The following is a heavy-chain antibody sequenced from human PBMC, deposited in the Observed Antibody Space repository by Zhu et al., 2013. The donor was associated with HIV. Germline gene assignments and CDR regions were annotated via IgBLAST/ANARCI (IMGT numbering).Heavy chain of an antibody. D-gene: IGHD2-15*01. CDR3: TKGGAHIVVAVGSFDI. J-gene: IGHJ3*02. V-gene: IGHV4-34*02. Sequence: QVQLRTGGARLLRPSETLSLTCTIYGGSFNGYYWNWIRQPPGQGLEWIGEINHSGSTDYSPSLKSRVIISLDTSKNAFSLRLTSVTAADTAVYYCTKGGAHIVVAVGSFDIWGQGTKVTVSP. CDR1: GGSFNGYY. CDR2: INHSGST.